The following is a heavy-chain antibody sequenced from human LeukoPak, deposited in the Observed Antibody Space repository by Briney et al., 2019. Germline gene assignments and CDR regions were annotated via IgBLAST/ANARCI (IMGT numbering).Heavy chain of an antibody. CDR3: ARVRGSGSYYGGFIDY. J-gene: IGHJ4*02. V-gene: IGHV4-31*03. Sequence: SETLSLTCTVSGGSISSGGYYWSWIRQHPGMGVEWIGYIYYSGSTYYNPSLKSRVTISVDTSKNQFSLKLSSVTAADTAVYYCARVRGSGSYYGGFIDYWGQGTLVTVSS. CDR1: GGSISSGGYY. D-gene: IGHD3-10*01. CDR2: IYYSGST.